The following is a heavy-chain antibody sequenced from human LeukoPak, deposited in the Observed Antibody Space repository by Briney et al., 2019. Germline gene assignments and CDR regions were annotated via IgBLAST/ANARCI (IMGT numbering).Heavy chain of an antibody. V-gene: IGHV3-74*01. J-gene: IGHJ4*02. Sequence: PGGCLRLSCAASGFTFRSHWMHWVRQAPGKGLVWVSRINSDGSSTIYADSVKGRFTISRDNAKNTLYLQMNSLRAEDTAVYYCARTPRYGGTYPDYWGQGTLVIVSS. CDR1: GFTFRSHW. CDR3: ARTPRYGGTYPDY. CDR2: INSDGSST. D-gene: IGHD1-26*01.